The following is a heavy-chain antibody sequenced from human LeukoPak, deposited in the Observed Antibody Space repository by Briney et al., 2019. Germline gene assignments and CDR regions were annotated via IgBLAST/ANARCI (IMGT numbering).Heavy chain of an antibody. CDR1: GGSISSSSYY. CDR2: IYYSGST. V-gene: IGHV4-39*07. J-gene: IGHJ5*02. D-gene: IGHD2-21*01. CDR3: AMVVVKSGWFDP. Sequence: PSETLSLTCTVSGGSISSSSYYWGWIRQPPGRGLGWIGSIYYSGSTYYNPSLKSRVTISVDTSKNQFSLKLSSVTAADTAVYYCAMVVVKSGWFDPWGQGTLVTVSS.